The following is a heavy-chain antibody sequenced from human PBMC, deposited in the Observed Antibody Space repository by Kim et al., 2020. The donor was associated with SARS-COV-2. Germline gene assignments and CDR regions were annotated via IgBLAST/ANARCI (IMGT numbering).Heavy chain of an antibody. CDR3: ARSEGRASWHQVDY. Sequence: SETLSLTCTVSSDSFSAYYWSWIRHLPGKGLEWIGYIFYGGDTNYNPSLKSRVTISWDTSRNEFSVDLTSVTDADTAVYYCARSEGRASWHQVDYWCQG. J-gene: IGHJ4*02. CDR2: IFYGGDT. CDR1: SDSFSAYY. V-gene: IGHV4-59*01.